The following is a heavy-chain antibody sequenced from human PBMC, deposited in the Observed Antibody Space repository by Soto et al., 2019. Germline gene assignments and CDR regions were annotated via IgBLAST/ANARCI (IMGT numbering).Heavy chain of an antibody. CDR1: GGSISSSSYY. J-gene: IGHJ6*02. CDR3: ARRNSNSGLGMDV. V-gene: IGHV4-39*01. CDR2: IYYSGST. Sequence: QLQLQESGPGLVKPSETLSLTCTVSGGSISSSSYYWGWIRQPPGKGLEWIGSIYYSGSTYYNPSLQSRVXXSXDXXKNQFSLKLSSVTAADTAVYYCARRNSNSGLGMDVWGQGTTVTVSS. D-gene: IGHD4-4*01.